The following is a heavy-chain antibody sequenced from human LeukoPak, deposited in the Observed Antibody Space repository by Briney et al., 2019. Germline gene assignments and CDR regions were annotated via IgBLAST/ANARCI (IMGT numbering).Heavy chain of an antibody. CDR1: GFTFSDYY. D-gene: IGHD1-7*01. CDR2: ISSSGSTI. V-gene: IGHV3-11*04. Sequence: PGGSLRLSCAASGFTFSDYYMNWIRQAPGKGLEWVSYISSSGSTIYYADSVKGRFTISRDNSKSTLYLQMDSLRAEDTAVYYCAKDSKYNWNFLDYWGQGTLVTVSS. J-gene: IGHJ4*02. CDR3: AKDSKYNWNFLDY.